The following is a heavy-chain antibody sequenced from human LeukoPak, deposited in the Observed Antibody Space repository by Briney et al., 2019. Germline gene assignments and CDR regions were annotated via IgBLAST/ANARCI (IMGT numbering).Heavy chain of an antibody. CDR1: RSTFSNYW. CDR3: ARDSKSVPSSTSCSFFDY. CDR2: INHDGSER. Sequence: PGGSLRLSCAASRSTFSNYWMSWVRQAPGKGLEWVANINHDGSERYYVDSVKGRFTISRDNTKNSLYLQMNSLRAEDTAVYYCARDSKSVPSSTSCSFFDYWGQGTLVTVSS. D-gene: IGHD2-2*01. J-gene: IGHJ4*02. V-gene: IGHV3-7*01.